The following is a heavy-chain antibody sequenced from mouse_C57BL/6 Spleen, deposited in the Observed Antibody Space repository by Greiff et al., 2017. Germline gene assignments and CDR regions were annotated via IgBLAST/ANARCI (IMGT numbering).Heavy chain of an antibody. CDR2: IDPENGDT. J-gene: IGHJ2*01. CDR3: TTWGGIFDY. V-gene: IGHV14-4*01. Sequence: EVQLQESGAELVRPGASVKLSCTASGFNIKDDYMHWVKQRPEQGLEWIGWIDPENGDTEYASKFQGKATITADTSSNTAYLQLSSLTSEDTAVYYCTTWGGIFDYWGQGTTLTVSS. CDR1: GFNIKDDY.